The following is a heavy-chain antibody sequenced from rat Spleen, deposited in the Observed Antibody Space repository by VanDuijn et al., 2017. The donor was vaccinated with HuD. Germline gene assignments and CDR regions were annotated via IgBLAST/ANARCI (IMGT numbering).Heavy chain of an antibody. CDR3: ARRHYGYTDYFDY. V-gene: IGHV5-31*01. CDR1: GFTFNYYW. D-gene: IGHD1-11*01. J-gene: IGHJ2*01. Sequence: EVQLVESGGGLVHPGRSLKLSCVTSGFTFNYYWMTWIRQAPGKGLEWVASITNTGGSTYYPDSVKGRFTISRDNAKSTLYLQMNNLRSEDKATYYCARRHYGYTDYFDYWGQGVMVTVSS. CDR2: ITNTGGST.